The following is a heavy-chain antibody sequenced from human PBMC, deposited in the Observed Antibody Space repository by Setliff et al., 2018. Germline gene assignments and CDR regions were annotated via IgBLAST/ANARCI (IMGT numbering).Heavy chain of an antibody. CDR2: ITNYNGKT. D-gene: IGHD1-26*01. CDR3: ALTIQSGDFRTQYFDP. J-gene: IGHJ5*02. Sequence: ASVKVSCKASGLTFTTFSISWVRQAPGQGLEWMGWITNYNGKTDYAQKFQGRVTITTDESTAYMELTSLRSEDSAIYYCALTIQSGDFRTQYFDPWGQGTLVTVSS. CDR1: GLTFTTFS. V-gene: IGHV1-18*01.